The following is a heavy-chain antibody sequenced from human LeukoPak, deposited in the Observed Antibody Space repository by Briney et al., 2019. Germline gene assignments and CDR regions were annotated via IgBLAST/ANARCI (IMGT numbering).Heavy chain of an antibody. J-gene: IGHJ4*02. CDR1: GFTFRSYG. CDR2: ISYDGTNA. Sequence: PGRSLRLSCAASGFTFRSYGIHWVRQAPGKGLEWVAVISYDGTNAYYAGSVKGRFTISRDDSKNTLYLQMNSLRAEDTAVYYCARDYCSGGSCYYAYWGQGTLVTVSS. V-gene: IGHV3-30*03. CDR3: ARDYCSGGSCYYAY. D-gene: IGHD2-15*01.